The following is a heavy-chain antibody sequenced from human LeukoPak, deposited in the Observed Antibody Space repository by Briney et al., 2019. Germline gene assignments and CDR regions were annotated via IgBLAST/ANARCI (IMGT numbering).Heavy chain of an antibody. D-gene: IGHD3-22*01. CDR1: GGSISSSSYY. V-gene: IGHV4-39*01. J-gene: IGHJ4*02. Sequence: SETLSLTCTVSGGSISSSSYYWGWIRQPPWKGLEWIGSIYYSGSTYYNPSLKRRVTISVDTSKNQFSLKLSSVTAADTAVYYCARHYYDRSYWGQGTLVTVSS. CDR2: IYYSGST. CDR3: ARHYYDRSY.